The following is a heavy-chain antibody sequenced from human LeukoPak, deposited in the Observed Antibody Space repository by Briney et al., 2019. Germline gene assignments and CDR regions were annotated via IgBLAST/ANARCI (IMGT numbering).Heavy chain of an antibody. CDR2: IKQDGSEK. V-gene: IGHV3-7*01. CDR3: AFPGDYGPFDY. D-gene: IGHD4-17*01. Sequence: PGGSLRLSCAASGFTFSSYWMSWVRQAPGKGLEWVANIKQDGSEKYYVDSVKGRFTISRDNAKNSLYLQMNSLRAEDTAVYYCAFPGDYGPFDYWGQGTLVTVSS. CDR1: GFTFSSYW. J-gene: IGHJ4*02.